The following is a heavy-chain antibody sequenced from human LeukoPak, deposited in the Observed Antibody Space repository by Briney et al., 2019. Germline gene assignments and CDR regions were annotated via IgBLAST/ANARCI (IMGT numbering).Heavy chain of an antibody. V-gene: IGHV3-7*01. D-gene: IGHD2-15*01. J-gene: IGHJ5*02. CDR2: INQDGSEK. CDR1: GFTFSSYW. Sequence: GGSLRLSCAASGFTFSSYWMSWVRQAPGKGLEWVANINQDGSEKYYVDSVKGRFTISRDNAKNSLYLQMNCLRAEDTAVYYCAREGCSGGSCYHNWFDPWGQGTLVTVSS. CDR3: AREGCSGGSCYHNWFDP.